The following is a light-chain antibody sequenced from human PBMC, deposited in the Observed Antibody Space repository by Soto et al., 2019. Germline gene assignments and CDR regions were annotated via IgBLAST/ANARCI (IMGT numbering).Light chain of an antibody. CDR3: SSYADTNTYV. Sequence: QSALTQPPSASGSPGQSVTIPCTGNSSDVGGYNYVSWYQQHPGKAPKLMIYDVTKRPSGVADRFSGSKSGNTASLTVSALQAEDEADYYCSSYADTNTYVFGTGTKLTVL. J-gene: IGLJ1*01. CDR1: SSDVGGYNY. V-gene: IGLV2-8*01. CDR2: DVT.